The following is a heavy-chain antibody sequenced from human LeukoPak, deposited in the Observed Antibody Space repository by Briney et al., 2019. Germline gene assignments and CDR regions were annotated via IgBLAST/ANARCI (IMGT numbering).Heavy chain of an antibody. CDR2: TNPNSGNT. CDR1: GYTFTSYD. Sequence: ASVKVSCKASGYTFTSYDINWVRQATGQGLEWMGWTNPNSGNTDYAQKFQGSVTMTGNTSISTAYMELSSLRSEDTAVYYCATAPTVTSYGMDVWGQGTTVTVSS. J-gene: IGHJ6*02. D-gene: IGHD4-17*01. V-gene: IGHV1-8*01. CDR3: ATAPTVTSYGMDV.